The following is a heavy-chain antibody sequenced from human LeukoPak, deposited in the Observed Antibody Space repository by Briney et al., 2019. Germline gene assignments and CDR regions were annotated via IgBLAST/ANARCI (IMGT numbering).Heavy chain of an antibody. Sequence: PGGSLRLSCAASGFTFSSYAMTWVLQAPGKGLQWVSTISVSGENTYYADSVKGRSTISRDISKSTLYLQMNSLRDEDTALYYCAKYGSGTYYNGLHWGQGTLVTVSS. V-gene: IGHV3-23*01. CDR2: ISVSGENT. J-gene: IGHJ4*02. CDR1: GFTFSSYA. CDR3: AKYGSGTYYNGLH. D-gene: IGHD3-10*01.